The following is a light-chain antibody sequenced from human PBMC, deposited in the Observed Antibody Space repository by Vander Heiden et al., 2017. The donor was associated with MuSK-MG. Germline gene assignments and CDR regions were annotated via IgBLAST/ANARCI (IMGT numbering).Light chain of an antibody. Sequence: YELTQPPSVSVSPGQTASITCSGDKLGDKYACWYQQKPGQSPVLVIYQDSKRPSGIPERFSGSNSGNTATLTISGTQAMDEADDYCQAWDSSTAHVVFGGGTKLNVL. CDR3: QAWDSSTAHVV. CDR2: QDS. V-gene: IGLV3-1*01. J-gene: IGLJ2*01. CDR1: KLGDKY.